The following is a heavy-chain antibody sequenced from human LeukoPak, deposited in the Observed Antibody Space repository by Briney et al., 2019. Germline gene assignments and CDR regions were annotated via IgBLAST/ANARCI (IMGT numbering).Heavy chain of an antibody. CDR1: GGTFSSYA. D-gene: IGHD3-10*01. CDR3: ARGRSGMVRGVIITTMKYNWFDP. V-gene: IGHV1-69*05. Sequence: ASVKVSCKASGGTFSSYAISWVRQAPGQGLEWMGGIIPIFGTANYAQKFQGRVTITTDESTSTAYMELSSLRSEDTAVYYCARGRSGMVRGVIITTMKYNWFDPWGQGTLVTVSS. CDR2: IIPIFGTA. J-gene: IGHJ5*02.